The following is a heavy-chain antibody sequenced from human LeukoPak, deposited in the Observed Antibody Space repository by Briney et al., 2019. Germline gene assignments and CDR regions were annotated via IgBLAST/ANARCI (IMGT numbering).Heavy chain of an antibody. V-gene: IGHV4-31*03. CDR3: ARDNPPTYYFDY. J-gene: IGHJ4*02. Sequence: SQTLSLTCTVSGGSISSGGYYWSWIRQQPRKGLEWIGYIYYSGSTYYNPSLKSRVTISVDTSKNQFSLKLSSVTAADTAVYYCARDNPPTYYFDYWGQGTLVTVSS. CDR1: GGSISSGGYY. CDR2: IYYSGST.